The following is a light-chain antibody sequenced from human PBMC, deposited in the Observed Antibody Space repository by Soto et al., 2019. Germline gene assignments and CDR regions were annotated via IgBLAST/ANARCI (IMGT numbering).Light chain of an antibody. J-gene: IGKJ1*01. CDR3: QPSYTTPPK. V-gene: IGKV1-39*01. Sequence: DIQMTQSPSSLSASVGDRVTITCRASQTISTYLNWYQQKPGKSPNLLIYSASSLQSGVPSRFSCSGSGTDFNLTISSLQTEDFATYYCQPSYTTPPKFDQVTQVEIK. CDR2: SAS. CDR1: QTISTY.